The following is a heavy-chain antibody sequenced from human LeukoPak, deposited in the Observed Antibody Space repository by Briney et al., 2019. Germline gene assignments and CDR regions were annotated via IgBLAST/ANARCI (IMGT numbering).Heavy chain of an antibody. CDR3: ARDLNWGFDY. J-gene: IGHJ4*02. CDR2: IRGSGEGLGSGV. V-gene: IGHV3-48*04. CDR1: GFTFSDYS. Sequence: GGSLRLSCAASGFTFSDYSMTWVRQAPGKGLEWVSNIRGSGEGLGSGVYYADSVKGRFTISRDNAKNSLYLQMNSLSAEDTAFYYCARDLNWGFDYWGQGALVTVSS. D-gene: IGHD7-27*01.